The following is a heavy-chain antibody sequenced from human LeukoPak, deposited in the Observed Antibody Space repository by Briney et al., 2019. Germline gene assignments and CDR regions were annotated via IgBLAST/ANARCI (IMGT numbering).Heavy chain of an antibody. CDR1: GYSFTSNY. CDR2: IYPRDGST. V-gene: IGHV1-46*01. J-gene: IGHJ4*02. Sequence: ASVKVSCEASGYSFTSNYIHWVRQAPGQGLGWMGMIYPRDGSTSYAQKFQGRVTVTRDTSTSTVHMELSGLRSEDTAVYYCARDQEALDYWGQGTLVTVSS. CDR3: ARDQEALDY.